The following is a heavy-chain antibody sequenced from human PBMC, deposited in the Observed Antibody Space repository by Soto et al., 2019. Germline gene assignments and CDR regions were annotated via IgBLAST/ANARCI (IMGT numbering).Heavy chain of an antibody. D-gene: IGHD3-9*01. CDR3: AKEGDFYDISTGYFGSKAYFDH. Sequence: SLRLSCAASGFTFTSYGMHWVRQAPGKGLEWVGVISSDGRNKYYSDSVKGRFTISRDVSKNTVFLHMDSLSAEDTAVYYCAKEGDFYDISTGYFGSKAYFDHWGQGTLVTVSS. V-gene: IGHV3-30*18. CDR2: ISSDGRNK. CDR1: GFTFTSYG. J-gene: IGHJ4*02.